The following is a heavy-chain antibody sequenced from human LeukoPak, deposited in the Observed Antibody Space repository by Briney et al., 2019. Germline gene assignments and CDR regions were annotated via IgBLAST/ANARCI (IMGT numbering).Heavy chain of an antibody. CDR3: ARVGTVAIDY. J-gene: IGHJ4*02. V-gene: IGHV4-34*01. CDR1: GGSFSGCY. Sequence: SETLSLTCAVYGGSFSGCYWSWIRQPPGKGLEWIGEINHSGSTNYNPSLKSRVTISVDTSKNQFSLKLSSVTAADTAVYYCARVGTVAIDYWGQGTLVTVSS. D-gene: IGHD4-17*01. CDR2: INHSGST.